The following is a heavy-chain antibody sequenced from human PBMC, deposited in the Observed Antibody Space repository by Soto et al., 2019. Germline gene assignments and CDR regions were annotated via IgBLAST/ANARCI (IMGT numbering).Heavy chain of an antibody. CDR2: MNQDGSES. Sequence: EVQLVESGGGLVQPGGSLRLSCAASGFSLSSYWMSWVRQAPGKGLEWVANMNQDGSESDYVGSVKGRFTFTRDNPKNSLYLQMTSLRAEDTAVYYCARLSTSAGRRDLACWGKGTLVTVSS. J-gene: IGHJ4*02. CDR3: ARLSTSAGRRDLAC. D-gene: IGHD3-10*01. CDR1: GFSLSSYW. V-gene: IGHV3-7*01.